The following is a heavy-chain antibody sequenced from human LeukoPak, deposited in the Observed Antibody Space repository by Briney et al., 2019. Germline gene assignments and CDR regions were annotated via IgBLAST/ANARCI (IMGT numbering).Heavy chain of an antibody. Sequence: SETLSLTCTVSGYSISSGYYWGWIRQPAGKGLEWIGRIYTSGSTNYNPSLKSRVTISVDTSKNQFSLKLSSVTAADTAVYYCAREVGYCSSTSCPSVGYYYYMDVWGKGTTVTISS. CDR1: GYSISSGYY. CDR2: IYTSGST. CDR3: AREVGYCSSTSCPSVGYYYYMDV. J-gene: IGHJ6*03. D-gene: IGHD2-2*01. V-gene: IGHV4-61*02.